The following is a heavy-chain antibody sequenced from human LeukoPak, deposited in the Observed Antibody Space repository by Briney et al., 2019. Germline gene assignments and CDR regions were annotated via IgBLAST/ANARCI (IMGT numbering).Heavy chain of an antibody. V-gene: IGHV3-30*02. J-gene: IGHJ4*02. Sequence: GGSLRLSCAVSGFNLNSYAVHWVRQAPGRGLEWVAVIRHDEANSFYADSVQGRFTISRDTSKKLLYLQMNSLRVEDTAVYYCAKECTPSSPIGELDSWGQGTLVTVSS. CDR2: IRHDEANS. CDR3: AKECTPSSPIGELDS. CDR1: GFNLNSYA. D-gene: IGHD6-6*01.